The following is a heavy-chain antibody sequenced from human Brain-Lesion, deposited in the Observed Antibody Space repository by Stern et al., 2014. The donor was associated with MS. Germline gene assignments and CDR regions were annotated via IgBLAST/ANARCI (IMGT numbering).Heavy chain of an antibody. J-gene: IGHJ4*02. D-gene: IGHD2-21*01. CDR1: GGSFSGYY. Sequence: QVQLQQWGAGLLKPSETLSLTCGVYGGSFSGYYWTWIRQPPGKGLEWIGDINHSGRINYNPSLESRVTMSVDTSKHQLSLRLSSATAADTAVYYCARDVGGAFDYWGQGTLVTVSS. CDR3: ARDVGGAFDY. V-gene: IGHV4-34*01. CDR2: INHSGRI.